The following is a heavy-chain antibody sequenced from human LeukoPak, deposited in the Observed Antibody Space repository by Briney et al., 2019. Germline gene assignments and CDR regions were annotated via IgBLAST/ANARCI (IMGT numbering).Heavy chain of an antibody. Sequence: PGGSLRLSCAASGFTFSSYAMSWVRQAPGKGLEWVSAISGSGGSTYYADSVKGRFTISRDNSKNTLYLQMNSLRAEDTAVYYCAKAEVVLSVGYGGNSDYYGMDVWGQGTTVTVSS. J-gene: IGHJ6*02. CDR2: ISGSGGST. CDR3: AKAEVVLSVGYGGNSDYYGMDV. CDR1: GFTFSSYA. D-gene: IGHD4-23*01. V-gene: IGHV3-23*01.